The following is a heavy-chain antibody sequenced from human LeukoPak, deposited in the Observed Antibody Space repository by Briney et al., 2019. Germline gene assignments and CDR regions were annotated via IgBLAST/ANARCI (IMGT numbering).Heavy chain of an antibody. V-gene: IGHV3-53*01. D-gene: IGHD4/OR15-4a*01. J-gene: IGHJ4*02. CDR3: ARRAGAYSHPYDY. CDR1: GFTVSTNS. CDR2: IYSDNT. Sequence: GGSLRLSCTVSGFTVSTNSMSWVRQAPGEGLEWVSFIYSDNTNYSDSVKGRFTISRDNSKNSLYLQMNSLRAEDTAVYYCARRAGAYSHPYDYWGQGTLVTVSS.